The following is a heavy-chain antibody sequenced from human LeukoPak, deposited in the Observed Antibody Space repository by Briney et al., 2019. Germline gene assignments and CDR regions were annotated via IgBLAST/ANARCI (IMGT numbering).Heavy chain of an antibody. CDR3: ARGLGASGNSNNWFDP. Sequence: PSETLSLTCAVYGGSFSGYYWSWIRQPPGKGLEWIGEISHSGSTNYNPSLKSRVTISVDTSKNQFSLKLSSVTAADTAVYYCARGLGASGNSNNWFDPWGQGTLVTVSS. D-gene: IGHD4-23*01. J-gene: IGHJ5*02. V-gene: IGHV4-34*01. CDR1: GGSFSGYY. CDR2: ISHSGST.